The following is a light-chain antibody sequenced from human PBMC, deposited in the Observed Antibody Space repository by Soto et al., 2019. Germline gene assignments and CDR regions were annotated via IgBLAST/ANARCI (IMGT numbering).Light chain of an antibody. J-gene: IGLJ1*01. CDR2: EDD. CDR1: SGNIASNY. V-gene: IGLV6-57*04. Sequence: NFMLTQPHSVSESPGKTLTISCTRSSGNIASNYVQWYQQRPGSAPTTVIYEDDQRPSGVPDRFSGSIDSSSNSASLTISGLKTEDEADSFCQSYDNTFLYVFGTGTKVTVL. CDR3: QSYDNTFLYV.